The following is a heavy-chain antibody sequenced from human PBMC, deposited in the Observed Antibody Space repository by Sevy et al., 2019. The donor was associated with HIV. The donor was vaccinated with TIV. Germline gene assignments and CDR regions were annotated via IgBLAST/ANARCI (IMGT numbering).Heavy chain of an antibody. CDR2: IYSGGNT. Sequence: GGSLRLSCAASEFTVSSKYMSWVRQAPGKGLEWVSVIYSGGNTYYADSVKGRFTISRDISKNTLYLQMNSLRAEDTAIYYCATTSTPLYYYALDVWGQGTTATVSS. CDR3: ATTSTPLYYYALDV. V-gene: IGHV3-53*03. J-gene: IGHJ6*02. D-gene: IGHD2-15*01. CDR1: EFTVSSKY.